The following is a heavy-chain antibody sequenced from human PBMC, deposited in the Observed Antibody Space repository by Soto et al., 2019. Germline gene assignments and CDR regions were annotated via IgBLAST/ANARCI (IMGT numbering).Heavy chain of an antibody. CDR2: INPSGGST. D-gene: IGHD3-10*01. CDR3: ARDTIWWGVHGGFGELPPAWDY. J-gene: IGHJ4*02. Sequence: QVQLVQSGAEVKKPGASVKVSCKASGYTFTSYYMHWVRQAPGQGLEWMGIINPSGGSTSYAQKFQGRVTMARDASTSTVYVELSSLRSEDTAVYYCARDTIWWGVHGGFGELPPAWDYWGQGTLVTVSS. CDR1: GYTFTSYY. V-gene: IGHV1-46*01.